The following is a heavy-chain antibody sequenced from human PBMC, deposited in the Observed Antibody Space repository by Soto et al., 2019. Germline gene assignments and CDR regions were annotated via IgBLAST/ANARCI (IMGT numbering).Heavy chain of an antibody. Sequence: ASVKVSCKASGYTFTSYGISWGRQAPGQGLEWMGWISAYNGNTNYAQKLQGRVTMTTDTSTSTAYMELRSLRSDDTAVYYCARNWGFPYYYYYMDVWGKGTTVTVSS. CDR3: ARNWGFPYYYYYMDV. CDR2: ISAYNGNT. J-gene: IGHJ6*03. V-gene: IGHV1-18*01. D-gene: IGHD7-27*01. CDR1: GYTFTSYG.